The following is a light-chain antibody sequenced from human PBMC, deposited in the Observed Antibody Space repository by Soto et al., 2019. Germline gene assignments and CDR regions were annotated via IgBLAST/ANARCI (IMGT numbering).Light chain of an antibody. Sequence: QLVLTQSPSASASLGASVKLTCTLSSGHSNYAIAWHQQQPEKGPRYLMKLNSDGTHSKGDGIPDRFSGSSSGAERYLSISXXXXXXEADYYCQTWGTGIQVFGGGTK. CDR3: QTWGTGIQV. CDR2: LNSDGTH. V-gene: IGLV4-69*01. J-gene: IGLJ2*01. CDR1: SGHSNYA.